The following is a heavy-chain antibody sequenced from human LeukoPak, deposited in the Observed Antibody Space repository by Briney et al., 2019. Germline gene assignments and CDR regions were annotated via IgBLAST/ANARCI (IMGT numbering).Heavy chain of an antibody. CDR3: ARERYDSSGYPFDY. Sequence: GGSLRLSCAASGFTFSDYYMSWIRQAPGKGLEWVSYISSSGSTIYYADSVKGRITISRDNAKNSLYLQMNSLRAEDTAVYYCARERYDSSGYPFDYWGQGTLVTVSS. J-gene: IGHJ4*02. V-gene: IGHV3-11*01. CDR2: ISSSGSTI. D-gene: IGHD3-22*01. CDR1: GFTFSDYY.